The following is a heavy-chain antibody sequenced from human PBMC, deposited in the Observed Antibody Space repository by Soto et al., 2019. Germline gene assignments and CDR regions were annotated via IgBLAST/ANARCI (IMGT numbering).Heavy chain of an antibody. V-gene: IGHV3-33*01. J-gene: IGHJ4*02. CDR2: ISNDENIK. CDR1: GFNFGNFG. D-gene: IGHD5-12*01. CDR3: ARGVRGVLDY. Sequence: GGALRLSCVASGFNFGNFGMHWVRQAPGKGLEWLTVISNDENIKQDSVRGRFAIARDNSKNTLYLQLTSLRAEDTAIYYCARGVRGVLDYWGQGTLVTVSS.